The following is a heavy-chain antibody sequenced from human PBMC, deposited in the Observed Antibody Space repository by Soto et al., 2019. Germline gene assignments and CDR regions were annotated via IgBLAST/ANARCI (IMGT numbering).Heavy chain of an antibody. CDR3: ARRGSR. J-gene: IGHJ3*01. D-gene: IGHD2-15*01. V-gene: IGHV3-48*03. CDR2: IHPGGQTI. Sequence: VGSLRLSCAASGFTFSSSEMYWVRQAPGKGLEWISYIHPGGQTIFYAESVKGRFTISRDNAKHSVYLQMNSLRAEDTAVYYCARRGSRWGRGTKVTVSS. CDR1: GFTFSSSE.